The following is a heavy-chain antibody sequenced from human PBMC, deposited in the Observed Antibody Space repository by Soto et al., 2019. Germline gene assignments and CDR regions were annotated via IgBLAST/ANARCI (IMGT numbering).Heavy chain of an antibody. CDR3: ASCDYDSYGPSFDY. CDR2: LIPIFGTA. D-gene: IGHD5-18*01. V-gene: IGHV1-69*12. J-gene: IGHJ4*02. Sequence: QVQLVQSGAEVKKPGSSVKVSCKASGGTFSSYAISWVRQAPGQGIEWMGGLIPIFGTANYAQNFQGRVTVTADESTGTAYMTRCSLSSEDTAVYYCASCDYDSYGPSFDYWCQGTLVTVSS. CDR1: GGTFSSYA.